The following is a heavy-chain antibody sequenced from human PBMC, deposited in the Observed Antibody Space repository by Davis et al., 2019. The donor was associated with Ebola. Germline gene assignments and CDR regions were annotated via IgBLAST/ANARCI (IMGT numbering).Heavy chain of an antibody. CDR1: GGTFSSYA. CDR2: IIPIFGTA. CDR3: ARDDWNQNWFDP. D-gene: IGHD1-1*01. J-gene: IGHJ5*02. V-gene: IGHV1-69*06. Sequence: AASVKVSCKASGGTFSSYAISWVRQAPGQGLEWMGGIIPIFGTANYAQKLQGRVTITADKSTSTAYMELSSLRSEDTAVYYCARDDWNQNWFDPWGQGTLVTVSS.